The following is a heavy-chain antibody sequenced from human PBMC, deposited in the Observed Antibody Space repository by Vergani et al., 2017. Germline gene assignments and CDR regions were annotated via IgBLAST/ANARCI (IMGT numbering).Heavy chain of an antibody. CDR3: ARVGSDFWSGYLGY. CDR1: GFPFSDYG. Sequence: QVQLVESGGGEVQPGRSLRLSCSAAGFPFSDYGVHWVRQAPGKGLEWVSVISYDGNKKNYADSVKGRFTISRDNSKNTLYLEMNALRAEDTAVYYCARVGSDFWSGYLGYWGQGTLVTVSS. CDR2: ISYDGNKK. V-gene: IGHV3-30*03. J-gene: IGHJ4*02. D-gene: IGHD3-3*01.